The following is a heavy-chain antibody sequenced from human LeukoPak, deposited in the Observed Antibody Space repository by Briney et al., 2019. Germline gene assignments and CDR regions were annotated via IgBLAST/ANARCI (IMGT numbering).Heavy chain of an antibody. CDR2: IDWDDDK. D-gene: IGHD3-22*01. CDR3: AQIHYYDSTGYYFDN. J-gene: IGHJ4*02. Sequence: RESGPTLVNPTPTLTLTCTFSGFSLNTGGMRIGWIRQSPGKPLEWLARIDWDDDKFYSTSLKTRLTISKNTSKNQVVLTMTNMDPEDTATYYCAQIHYYDSTGYYFDNWGQGSLVTVSS. V-gene: IGHV2-70*04. CDR1: GFSLNTGGMR.